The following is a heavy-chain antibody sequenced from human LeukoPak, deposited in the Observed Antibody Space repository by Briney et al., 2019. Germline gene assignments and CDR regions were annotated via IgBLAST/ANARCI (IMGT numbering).Heavy chain of an antibody. CDR3: AKHPESGNFDY. CDR1: GFTFRSYV. J-gene: IGHJ4*02. CDR2: INTNGRTT. V-gene: IGHV3-23*05. D-gene: IGHD1-14*01. Sequence: GGSLRLSCAASGFTFRSYVMSWVRQAPGKGLEWVSIINTNGRTTYYADSVKGRFTISRDNSKNTLYLQMNSLRAEDTAVYYCAKHPESGNFDYWGRGTLVTVYS.